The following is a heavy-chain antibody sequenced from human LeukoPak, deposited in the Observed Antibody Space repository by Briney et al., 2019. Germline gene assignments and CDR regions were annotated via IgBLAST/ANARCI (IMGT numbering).Heavy chain of an antibody. V-gene: IGHV3-21*01. CDR2: ISGSSSHI. D-gene: IGHD6-13*01. CDR3: ARFGLAAAAGRPSNYYYGMDV. J-gene: IGHJ6*02. Sequence: GGSLRLSCIASGFSFSNYNINWVRQAPGKGLEWVSSISGSSSHIHYGDSVKGRFTISRDNAKSSVFLQMNSLRAEDTAVYYCARFGLAAAAGRPSNYYYGMDVWGQGTTVTVSS. CDR1: GFSFSNYN.